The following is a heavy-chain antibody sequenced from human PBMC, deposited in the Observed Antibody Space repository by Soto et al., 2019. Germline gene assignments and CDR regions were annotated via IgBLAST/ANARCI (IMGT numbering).Heavy chain of an antibody. J-gene: IGHJ4*02. CDR1: GGSISSYY. Sequence: SETLSLTCTVSGGSISSYYWSWIRQPPGKGLEWIGYIHYSGSTNYNPSLKSRVTISVDTSKNQFSLKLSSVTAADTAVYYCARARGPVDSFEYWGQGTLVTVSS. D-gene: IGHD3-9*01. V-gene: IGHV4-59*01. CDR2: IHYSGST. CDR3: ARARGPVDSFEY.